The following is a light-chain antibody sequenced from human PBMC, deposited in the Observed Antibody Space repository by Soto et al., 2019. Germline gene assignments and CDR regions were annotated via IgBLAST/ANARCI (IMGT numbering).Light chain of an antibody. Sequence: QSALTQPPSVSGSPGQSGTISCTGTSSDVGSYNRVSWYQQPPGTAPNLMISEVSNRPAGVPDRFSGSKSGNSASLTISGLQAEDVADDYCSSYTSSITLVFGGGIKLTVL. CDR1: SSDVGSYNR. J-gene: IGLJ2*01. CDR2: EVS. V-gene: IGLV2-18*02. CDR3: SSYTSSITLV.